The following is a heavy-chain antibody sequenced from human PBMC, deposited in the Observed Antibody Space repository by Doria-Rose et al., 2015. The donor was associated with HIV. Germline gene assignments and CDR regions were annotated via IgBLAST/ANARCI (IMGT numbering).Heavy chain of an antibody. Sequence: QVQLQESGPGLVKPSETLSLTCSVPGGSISHYYWSRIRQPPGKGLEYIGDIFYTGSTNYRPSLKSRVSISIDASRNKFSLRLSSVTAADTAVYYCARVLSGTYDYWGQGTLVTASS. D-gene: IGHD1-26*01. V-gene: IGHV4-59*01. CDR3: ARVLSGTYDY. CDR2: IFYTGST. J-gene: IGHJ4*02. CDR1: GGSISHYY.